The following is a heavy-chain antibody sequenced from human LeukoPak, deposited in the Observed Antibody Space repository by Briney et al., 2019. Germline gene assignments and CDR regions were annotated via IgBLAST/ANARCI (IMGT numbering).Heavy chain of an antibody. J-gene: IGHJ2*01. D-gene: IGHD2/OR15-2a*01. CDR3: ARVHRLSYWYFDL. CDR2: TYYRSKRYN. V-gene: IGHV6-1*01. CDR1: GDSVSSNSAA. Sequence: SQTLSLTCAISGDSVSSNSAAWNWIRQSPSRGLEWLGRTYYRSKRYNDYAVSVKSRITINPDTSKNQFSLQLNSVTPGDTAVHYCARVHRLSYWYFDLWGRGTLVTVSS.